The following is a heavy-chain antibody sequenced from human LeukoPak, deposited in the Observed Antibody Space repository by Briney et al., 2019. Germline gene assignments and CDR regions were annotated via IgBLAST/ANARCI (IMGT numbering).Heavy chain of an antibody. J-gene: IGHJ4*02. CDR2: IRYDGSNK. CDR1: GFTFSSYG. V-gene: IGHV3-30*02. D-gene: IGHD3-10*01. CDR3: ARSPLYYYGSGSYYNEERYYFDY. Sequence: GGSLRLSCAASGFTFSSYGMHWVSQAPGKGLAWVAFIRYDGSNKYYADSVKGRFTISRDNSKNTLYLQMNSLRAEDTAVYYCARSPLYYYGSGSYYNEERYYFDYWGQGTLVTVSS.